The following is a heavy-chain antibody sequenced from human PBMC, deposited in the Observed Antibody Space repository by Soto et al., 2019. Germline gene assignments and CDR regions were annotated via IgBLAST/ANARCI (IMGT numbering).Heavy chain of an antibody. D-gene: IGHD3-3*01. J-gene: IGHJ6*02. Sequence: SETLSLTCAVYGGSFSCYYWSWIRQPPGKGLEWIGEINHSGSTNYNPSLKSRVTISVDTSKNQFSLKLSSVTAADTAVYYCARGLVYDFWSXWSPATPTSVDYYGMDVWGQGTTVNVSS. CDR3: ARGLVYDFWSXWSPATPTSVDYYGMDV. CDR1: GGSFSCYY. CDR2: INHSGST. V-gene: IGHV4-34*01.